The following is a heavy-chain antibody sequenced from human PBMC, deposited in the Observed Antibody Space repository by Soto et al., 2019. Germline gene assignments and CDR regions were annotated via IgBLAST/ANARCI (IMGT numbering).Heavy chain of an antibody. CDR2: IIPIFGTA. V-gene: IGHV1-69*01. D-gene: IGHD6-19*01. CDR1: GGTFSSYA. J-gene: IGHJ6*02. Sequence: QVQLVQSGAEVKKPGSSVKVSCKASGGTFSSYAISWVRQAPGQGLEWMGGIIPIFGTANYAQKFQGRVTITADEYTSTAYMELSSLRSEDTAVYYCERVWAVAGTIGVYYYGMDVWGQGTTVTVSS. CDR3: ERVWAVAGTIGVYYYGMDV.